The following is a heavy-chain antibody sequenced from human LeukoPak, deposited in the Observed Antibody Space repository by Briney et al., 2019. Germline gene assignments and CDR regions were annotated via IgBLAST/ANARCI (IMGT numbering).Heavy chain of an antibody. V-gene: IGHV4-59*08. J-gene: IGHJ4*02. D-gene: IGHD1-26*01. CDR1: GGSISGYY. CDR3: ARRRTSGKYQELHFDY. CDR2: IYFSGNT. Sequence: PSETLSLTCTVAGGSISGYYWSWVRQPGGKGLGWLGYIYFSGNTNYNPPLTSRVTMSVDTSQNQFSLNLSSVTAADTAVYYCARRRTSGKYQELHFDYWGQGTLVTVSS.